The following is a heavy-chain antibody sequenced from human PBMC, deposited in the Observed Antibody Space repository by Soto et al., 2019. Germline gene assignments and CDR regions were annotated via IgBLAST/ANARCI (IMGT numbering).Heavy chain of an antibody. CDR3: AREYDFWSGSTYGMDV. CDR2: ISAYNGNT. CDR1: GYTFTSYG. J-gene: IGHJ6*02. V-gene: IGHV1-18*01. D-gene: IGHD3-3*01. Sequence: ASVKVSCKASGYTFTSYGISWVRQAPGQGLEWMGWISAYNGNTNYAQKLQGRVTMTTDTSTSTAYMELRSLRSDDTAVYYCAREYDFWSGSTYGMDVWGQGTTVTVSS.